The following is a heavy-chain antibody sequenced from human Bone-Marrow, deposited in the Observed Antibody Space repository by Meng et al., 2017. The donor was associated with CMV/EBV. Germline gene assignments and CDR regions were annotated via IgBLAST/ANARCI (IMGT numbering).Heavy chain of an antibody. D-gene: IGHD1-1*01. CDR3: ARDGLEPHDY. CDR2: IRSKANSYAT. Sequence: GESLKISCAASGFTFSGSAMHWVRQASGKGLEWVGRIRSKANSYATAYAASVKGRFTISRDNAKNSLYLQMNSLRAEDTAVYYCARDGLEPHDYWGQGTLVTVSS. V-gene: IGHV3-73*01. CDR1: GFTFSGSA. J-gene: IGHJ4*02.